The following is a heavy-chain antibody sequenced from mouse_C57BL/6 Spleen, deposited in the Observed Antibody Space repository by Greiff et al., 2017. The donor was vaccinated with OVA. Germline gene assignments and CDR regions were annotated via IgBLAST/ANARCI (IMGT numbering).Heavy chain of an antibody. CDR3: ASHGSSFSFDY. D-gene: IGHD1-1*01. J-gene: IGHJ2*01. Sequence: EQRVESGAELARPGASVKLSCKASGYTFTSYGISWVKQRTGQGLEWIGEIYPRSGNTYYNEKFKGKATLTADKSSSTAYMELRSLTSEDSAVYFCASHGSSFSFDYWGQGTTLTVSS. V-gene: IGHV1-81*01. CDR1: GYTFTSYG. CDR2: IYPRSGNT.